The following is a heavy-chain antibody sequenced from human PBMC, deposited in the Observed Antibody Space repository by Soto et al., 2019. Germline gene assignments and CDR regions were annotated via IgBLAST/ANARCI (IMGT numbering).Heavy chain of an antibody. CDR2: IYHSGST. V-gene: IGHV4-30-2*01. CDR3: AHQREIGYFDY. J-gene: IGHJ4*02. Sequence: TLSLTCAVSGGSISSGGYSWSWIRQPPGKGLEWIGYIYHSGSTYYNPSLKSRVTISVDTSKNQFSLKLNSMTAADTATYYCAHQREIGYFDYWGQGTLVTVSS. CDR1: GGSISSGGYS.